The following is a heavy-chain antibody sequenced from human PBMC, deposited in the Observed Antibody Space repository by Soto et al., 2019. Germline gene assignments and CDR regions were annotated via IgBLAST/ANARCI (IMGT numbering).Heavy chain of an antibody. D-gene: IGHD5-18*01. CDR1: GGSMNDVTHY. CDR2: TYYTGST. Sequence: SETLSLTCSVSGGSMNDVTHYWAGIRQPPGKGLEWIATTYYTGSTHYNSSLKSRATISVDTSQNQFSLELTSVTAADTAVYHCASARYFGVDVWGHGTTVTVSS. J-gene: IGHJ6*02. V-gene: IGHV4-39*01. CDR3: ASARYFGVDV.